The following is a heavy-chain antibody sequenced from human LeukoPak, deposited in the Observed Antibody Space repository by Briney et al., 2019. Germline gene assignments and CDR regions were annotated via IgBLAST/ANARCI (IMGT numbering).Heavy chain of an antibody. CDR3: ARDPDLRRGYDGEGY. D-gene: IGHD5-12*01. Sequence: PGGSLRLSCAASGFTFSSYWMSWVRQAPGKGLEWVANIKQDGREKNYVDSVKGRFTISRDNAKNSLYLQMNSLRAADTAVYYCARDPDLRRGYDGEGYWGQGTPVTASS. CDR2: IKQDGREK. V-gene: IGHV3-7*05. J-gene: IGHJ4*02. CDR1: GFTFSSYW.